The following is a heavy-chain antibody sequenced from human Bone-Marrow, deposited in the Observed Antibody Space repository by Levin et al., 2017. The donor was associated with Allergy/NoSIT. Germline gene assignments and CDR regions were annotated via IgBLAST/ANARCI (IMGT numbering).Heavy chain of an antibody. CDR1: GFTFSNYG. CDR2: MSGINDAT. J-gene: IGHJ4*02. CDR3: TEGVFDS. V-gene: IGHV3-23*01. Sequence: PGGSLRLSCVASGFTFSNYGMNWVRRAPGKGLEWVSLMSGINDATSYADSVKGRFTISRDNSRTTLYLQMHRLRAEDTAVYCCTEGVFDSWGQGTLVTVSA.